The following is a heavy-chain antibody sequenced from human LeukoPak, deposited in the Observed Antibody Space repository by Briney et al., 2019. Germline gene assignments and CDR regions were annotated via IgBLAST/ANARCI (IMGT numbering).Heavy chain of an antibody. D-gene: IGHD6-19*01. CDR1: GYTFTSYG. CDR3: ARHIAEAGTGYYYYGMDV. CDR2: ISAYNGNT. Sequence: ASVKVSCKASGYTFTSYGISWVRQAPGQGLEWMGWISAYNGNTNYAQKLQGRVTMTTDTSTSTAYRELRSLRSDDTAVYYCARHIAEAGTGYYYYGMDVWGQGTTVTVSS. V-gene: IGHV1-18*01. J-gene: IGHJ6*02.